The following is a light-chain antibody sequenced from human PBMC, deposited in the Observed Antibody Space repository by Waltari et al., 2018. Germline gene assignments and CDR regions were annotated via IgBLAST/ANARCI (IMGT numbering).Light chain of an antibody. CDR2: GAS. CDR3: QHYVRLPAT. J-gene: IGKJ1*01. Sequence: EIVLTQSPGTLSLSPGERATLSCRASRRVSRTLAWYQQKPGQAPKLLIYGASIRATGIPDRFTGSGSGTDFSLTISSLEPEDFAIYFCQHYVRLPATFGQGTKVEIK. CDR1: RRVSRT. V-gene: IGKV3-20*01.